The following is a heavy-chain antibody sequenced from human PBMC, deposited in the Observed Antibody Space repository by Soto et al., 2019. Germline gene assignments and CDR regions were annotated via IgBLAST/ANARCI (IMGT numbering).Heavy chain of an antibody. CDR3: ARGGQECSNSGCGYIYDGMDV. Sequence: APVKASCKAPGYTFSHYRIGWVRQAPGQGLEWMGWISAYNGTRHFAEGLRGRITMTTNTTTSTADLGLRSLSSDDTAVYYCARGGQECSNSGCGYIYDGMDVWGQGTTVTVSS. V-gene: IGHV1-18*01. CDR2: ISAYNGTR. D-gene: IGHD1-26*01. CDR1: GYTFSHYR. J-gene: IGHJ6*02.